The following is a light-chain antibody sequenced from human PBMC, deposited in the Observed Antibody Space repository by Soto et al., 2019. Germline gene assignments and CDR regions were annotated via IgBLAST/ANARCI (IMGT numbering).Light chain of an antibody. CDR3: TSYTSSRTYV. J-gene: IGLJ1*01. V-gene: IGLV2-14*01. CDR1: SSDVGGYDF. CDR2: EVS. Sequence: QSVLTQPASVSGSPGQSITISCTGTSSDVGGYDFVSWYQHHPGKAPKLMISEVSDRPSGVSDRFSGSKSGNTASLTISGLQAEDEADYYCTSYTSSRTYVFGNGIKVTV.